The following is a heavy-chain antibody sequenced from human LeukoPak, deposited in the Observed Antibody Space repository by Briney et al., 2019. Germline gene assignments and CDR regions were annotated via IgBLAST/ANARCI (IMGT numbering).Heavy chain of an antibody. J-gene: IGHJ4*02. Sequence: GGSLRLSCAASGLTFSSYAMHWVRQAPGKGLEWEAVISYDGSNKYCADSVKGRFTISRDNSKNTLYLQMNSLRAEDTAVYYCATLYDYVWGSYRYTREPADYWGQGTLVTVSS. CDR2: ISYDGSNK. CDR3: ATLYDYVWGSYRYTREPADY. CDR1: GLTFSSYA. V-gene: IGHV3-30-3*01. D-gene: IGHD3-16*02.